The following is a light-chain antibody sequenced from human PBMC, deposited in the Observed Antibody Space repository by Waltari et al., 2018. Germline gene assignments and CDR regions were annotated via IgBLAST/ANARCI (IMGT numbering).Light chain of an antibody. J-gene: IGLJ1*01. Sequence: QTVVTQEPSFSVSPGGTVTLTCGLSSGSVPTGHYPSWYQQTPGQAPRTLIYSTNTRSSGVPDRFSGSILGNKAALTITGAQADDESDYYCALYMGGGIYVFGTGTKVTVL. CDR2: STN. CDR3: ALYMGGGIYV. CDR1: SGSVPTGHY. V-gene: IGLV8-61*01.